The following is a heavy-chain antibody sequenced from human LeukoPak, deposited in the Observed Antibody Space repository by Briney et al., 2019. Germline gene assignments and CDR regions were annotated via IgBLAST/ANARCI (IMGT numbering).Heavy chain of an antibody. CDR1: GYTFTSYA. CDR2: INAGNGNT. J-gene: IGHJ5*02. V-gene: IGHV1-3*01. D-gene: IGHD3-3*01. CDR3: ARDLSRDDFWSGLHNWFDP. Sequence: ASVKVSCKASGYTFTSYAMHWVRQAPGQRLEWMGWINAGNGNTKYSQKFQGRVTITADESTSTAYMELSSLRSEDTAVYYCARDLSRDDFWSGLHNWFDPWGQGTLVTVSS.